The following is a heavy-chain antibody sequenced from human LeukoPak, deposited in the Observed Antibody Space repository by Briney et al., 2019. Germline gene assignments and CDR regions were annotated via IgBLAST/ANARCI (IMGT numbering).Heavy chain of an antibody. Sequence: VASVKVSCKASGYTFTSHGISWVRQAPGQGLEWMGWISGYKGNTNYAQKLQGRVTMTTDTSTSTAYMELRSLRSDDTAVYYCASPGITGTPLNYWGQGTLVTVSS. CDR1: GYTFTSHG. CDR2: ISGYKGNT. CDR3: ASPGITGTPLNY. V-gene: IGHV1-18*01. J-gene: IGHJ4*02. D-gene: IGHD1-7*01.